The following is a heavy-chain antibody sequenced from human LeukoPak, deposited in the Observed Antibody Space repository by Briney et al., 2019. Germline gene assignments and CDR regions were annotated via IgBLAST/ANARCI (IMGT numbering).Heavy chain of an antibody. Sequence: KAGGSLRLSCAAFGFTFSSYSMTWVRQAPGKGLEWVSIISSGSSAIFSADALKGRFTISRDDAKNLLYLDMNSLRAEDTAVYYCARGHTAVTRHFDFWGQGTLVTVSS. CDR2: ISSGSSAI. J-gene: IGHJ4*02. CDR1: GFTFSSYS. CDR3: ARGHTAVTRHFDF. V-gene: IGHV3-21*01. D-gene: IGHD4-17*01.